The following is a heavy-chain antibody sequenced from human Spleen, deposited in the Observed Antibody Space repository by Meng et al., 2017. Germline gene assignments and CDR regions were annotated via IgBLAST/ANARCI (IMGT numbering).Heavy chain of an antibody. V-gene: IGHV3-48*03. J-gene: IGHJ6*02. CDR2: ISSSGSTI. CDR3: ARGDNGSGSSNYGMDV. D-gene: IGHD3-10*01. Sequence: GESLKISCAASGFTFSSYEMNRVRQAPGKGLEWVSYISSSGSTIYYADSVKGRFTISRDNARNSLFLQMNSLRVEDTAVYYCARGDNGSGSSNYGMDVWGQGTTVTVSS. CDR1: GFTFSSYE.